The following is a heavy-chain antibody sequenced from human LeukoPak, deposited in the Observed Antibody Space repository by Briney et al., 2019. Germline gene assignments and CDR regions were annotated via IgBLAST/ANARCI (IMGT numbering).Heavy chain of an antibody. CDR2: LYHSDSA. CDR3: ARQHDSYYYYYIDV. J-gene: IGHJ6*03. Sequence: SETLSLTCAVSGYSISNGYYWVWIRQPPGRGLEWIGSLYHSDSAYYNTSLRSRVSMSVDTSKNQFSLTLSFVTAADTAVYCCARQHDSYYYYYIDVWGSGTTVTVSS. V-gene: IGHV4-38-2*01. CDR1: GYSISNGYY.